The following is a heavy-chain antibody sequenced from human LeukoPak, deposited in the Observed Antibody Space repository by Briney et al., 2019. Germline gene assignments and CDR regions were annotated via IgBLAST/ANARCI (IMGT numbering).Heavy chain of an antibody. CDR1: GGSISSYY. CDR3: ARERFFGTYCGGDCSQGSDY. V-gene: IGHV4-4*08. Sequence: SETLSLTCSVSGGSISSYYWSWIRQSPENGLEWIGYIYNSGNTNYNLFLKSRVTISADTSKNQFSLKLSSVTAADTAVYYCARERFFGTYCGGDCSQGSDYWGQGTLVTVSS. D-gene: IGHD2-21*02. J-gene: IGHJ4*02. CDR2: IYNSGNT.